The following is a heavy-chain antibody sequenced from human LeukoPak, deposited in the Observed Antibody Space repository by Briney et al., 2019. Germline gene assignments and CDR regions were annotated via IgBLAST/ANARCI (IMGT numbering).Heavy chain of an antibody. V-gene: IGHV1-69*06. J-gene: IGHJ3*01. Sequence: SVKVSCKASGGTFTHFVISWLRQAPGQGLEWMGGIAPISGTPVYAQKFQDRVNITADTSTNTAYMEMSSLTSEDTAMYYCAREGEHYAESGNLIDAADVWGQGTMVIVSA. CDR1: GGTFTHFV. CDR3: AREGEHYAESGNLIDAADV. D-gene: IGHD3-10*01. CDR2: IAPISGTP.